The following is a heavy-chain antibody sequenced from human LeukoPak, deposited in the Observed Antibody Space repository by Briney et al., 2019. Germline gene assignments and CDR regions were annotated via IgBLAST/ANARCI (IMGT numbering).Heavy chain of an antibody. J-gene: IGHJ4*02. CDR2: ISYDGSNK. CDR3: AKEIVVVVAATGFDY. CDR1: GFTFSSYG. V-gene: IGHV3-30*18. D-gene: IGHD2-15*01. Sequence: GRSLILSCAASGFTFSSYGMHWVRQAPGKGLEWVAVISYDGSNKYYADSVKGRFTISRDNSKNTLYLQMNTLRAEDTAVYYCAKEIVVVVAATGFDYWGQGTLVTVSS.